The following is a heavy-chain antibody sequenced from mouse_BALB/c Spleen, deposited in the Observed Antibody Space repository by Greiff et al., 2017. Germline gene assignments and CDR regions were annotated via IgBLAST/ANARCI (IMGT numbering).Heavy chain of an antibody. D-gene: IGHD2-1*01. CDR2: ISTYYGDA. V-gene: IGHV1S137*01. CDR1: GYTFTDYA. Sequence: QVQLKESGAELVRPGVSVKISCKGSGYTFTDYAMHWVKQSHAKSLEWIGVISTYYGDASYNQKFKGKATMTVDKSSSTAYMELARLTSEDSAIYYCARILYGNYTYAMDYWGQGTSVTVSS. CDR3: ARILYGNYTYAMDY. J-gene: IGHJ4*01.